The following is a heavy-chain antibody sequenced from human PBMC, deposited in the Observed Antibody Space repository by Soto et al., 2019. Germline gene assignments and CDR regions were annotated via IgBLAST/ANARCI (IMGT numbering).Heavy chain of an antibody. Sequence: QVQLQQWGAGLLKPSETLSLTCAVYGGSFSGYYWSWIRQPSGKGLEWIGEIKHSGSTNYNPSLKSRVTISVDTAKNPVYLKLSSVTAADTAVYYCARGRSSSWVWGQGTLVTVSS. V-gene: IGHV4-34*01. CDR2: IKHSGST. CDR1: GGSFSGYY. D-gene: IGHD6-13*01. CDR3: ARGRSSSWV. J-gene: IGHJ4*02.